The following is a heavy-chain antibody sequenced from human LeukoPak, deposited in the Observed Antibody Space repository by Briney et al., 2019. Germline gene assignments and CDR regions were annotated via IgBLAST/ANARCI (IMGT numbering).Heavy chain of an antibody. V-gene: IGHV4-34*01. CDR3: ARREMATLEEGGYYFGY. J-gene: IGHJ4*02. Sequence: PSETLSLTCAVYGGSFSGYYWSWIRQPPGKGLEWIGEINHSGSTNYNPSLKSRVTISVDTSKNQFSLKLSSVTAADTAVYYCARREMATLEEGGYYFGYWGQGTLVTVSS. CDR2: INHSGST. D-gene: IGHD5-24*01. CDR1: GGSFSGYY.